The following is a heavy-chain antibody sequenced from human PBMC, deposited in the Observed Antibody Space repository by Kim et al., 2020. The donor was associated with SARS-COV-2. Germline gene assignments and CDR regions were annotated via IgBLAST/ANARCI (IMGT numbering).Heavy chain of an antibody. CDR1: GFTFSSYG. CDR2: IWYDGSNK. D-gene: IGHD3-10*01. CDR3: ARGRVPMVRGVKLSPFDY. J-gene: IGHJ4*02. V-gene: IGHV3-33*01. Sequence: GGSLRLSCAASGFTFSSYGMHWVRQAPGKGLEWVAVIWYDGSNKYYADSVKGRFTISRDNSKNTLYLQMNSLRAEDTAVYYCARGRVPMVRGVKLSPFDYWGQGTLVTVAS.